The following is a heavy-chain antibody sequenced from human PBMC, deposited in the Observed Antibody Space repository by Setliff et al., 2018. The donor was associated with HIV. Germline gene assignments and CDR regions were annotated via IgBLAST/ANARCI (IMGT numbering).Heavy chain of an antibody. V-gene: IGHV4-38-2*01. Sequence: KTSETLSLTCAVSGYSISSGYYWGWIRQPPGKGLEWIGSIYHSGSTYYNPSLKSRVTISVDTSKNQFSLKLSSVTAADTAVYYCARTHYSFNLLEYYYYYYMDVWGKGTTVTVSS. D-gene: IGHD4-4*01. CDR2: IYHSGST. CDR1: GYSISSGYY. J-gene: IGHJ6*03. CDR3: ARTHYSFNLLEYYYYYYMDV.